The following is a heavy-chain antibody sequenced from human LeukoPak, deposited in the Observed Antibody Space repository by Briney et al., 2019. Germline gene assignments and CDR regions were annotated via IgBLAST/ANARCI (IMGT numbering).Heavy chain of an antibody. CDR3: ARTPGE. CDR2: IYYSGST. Sequence: PSETLSLTCTVSGGSISTTSYYWGWIRQPPGKGLEWIGSIYYSGSTYYNPSLKSRVTISVDTSKNQFSLKLSSVTAADTAVYFCARTPGEWGQGTLVTVSS. J-gene: IGHJ4*02. D-gene: IGHD2-21*01. V-gene: IGHV4-39*01. CDR1: GGSISTTSYY.